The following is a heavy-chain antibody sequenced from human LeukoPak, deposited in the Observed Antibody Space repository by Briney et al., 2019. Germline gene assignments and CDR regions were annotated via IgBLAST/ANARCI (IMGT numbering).Heavy chain of an antibody. J-gene: IGHJ6*02. CDR3: ARERGPQWLVRVYYYYGMDV. V-gene: IGHV1-18*01. CDR2: ISAYNGNT. D-gene: IGHD6-19*01. Sequence: ASVKVSCKASGYTFINYGISWVRQAPGQGLEWMGWISAYNGNTNYAQKLQGRVTMTTDTSTSTAYMELRSLRSDDTAVYYCARERGPQWLVRVYYYYGMDVWGQGTTVTVSS. CDR1: GYTFINYG.